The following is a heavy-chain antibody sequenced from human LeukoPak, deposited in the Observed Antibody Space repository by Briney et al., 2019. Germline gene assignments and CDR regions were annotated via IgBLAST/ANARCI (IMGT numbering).Heavy chain of an antibody. D-gene: IGHD6-13*01. Sequence: KPSETLSLTCTVSGGSISIYYGSWIRQPPGKGLEWIGYIYYSGSTNYNPSLKSQVTISVDTSKNQFSLKLSSVTAADTAVYYCARGGAAAMDYWGQGTLVTVSS. CDR1: GGSISIYY. J-gene: IGHJ4*02. CDR3: ARGGAAAMDY. V-gene: IGHV4-59*01. CDR2: IYYSGST.